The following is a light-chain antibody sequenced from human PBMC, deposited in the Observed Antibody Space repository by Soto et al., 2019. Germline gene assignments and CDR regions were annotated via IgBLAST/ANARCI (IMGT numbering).Light chain of an antibody. Sequence: QSALTQPPSASGSPGQSVTISCTGTSSDVGGYNYVSWYQQHPGKAPKLIIYEVRERPSGVPDRFSGSKSGNTASLTVSGLQAEDEADYYCRSYAGGDMFVFGTGTKLTVL. CDR1: SSDVGGYNY. CDR3: RSYAGGDMFV. CDR2: EVR. J-gene: IGLJ1*01. V-gene: IGLV2-8*01.